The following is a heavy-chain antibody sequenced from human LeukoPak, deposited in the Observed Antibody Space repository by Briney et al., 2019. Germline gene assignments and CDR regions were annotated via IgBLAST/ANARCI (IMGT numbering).Heavy chain of an antibody. Sequence: SVKVSCKASGGTFSSYAISWVRQAPGQGLEWMGGIIPIFGTANYAQKFQGRVTITADESTSTAYMELSSLRSEDTAVYYCARDSCSSTSCYDIQGNWFDPWGQGTLVTVSS. CDR3: ARDSCSSTSCYDIQGNWFDP. J-gene: IGHJ5*02. CDR2: IIPIFGTA. CDR1: GGTFSSYA. V-gene: IGHV1-69*13. D-gene: IGHD2-2*01.